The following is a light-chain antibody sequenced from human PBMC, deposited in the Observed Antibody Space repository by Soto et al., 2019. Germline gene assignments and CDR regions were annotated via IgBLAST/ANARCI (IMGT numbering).Light chain of an antibody. CDR3: HQYGSSPWT. Sequence: EILLTQSPATLSLSPGERGTRSCRASQSVSSSYLAWSQQKPGQAPRLLIYGASSRATGIPDRFSGSGSGTDFTLTISRLEPEDFAVYFCHQYGSSPWTFGQGTKVDIK. CDR1: QSVSSSY. J-gene: IGKJ1*01. V-gene: IGKV3-20*01. CDR2: GAS.